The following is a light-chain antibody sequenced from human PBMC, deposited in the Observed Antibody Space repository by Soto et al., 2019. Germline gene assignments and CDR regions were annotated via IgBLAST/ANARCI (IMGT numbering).Light chain of an antibody. J-gene: IGKJ2*01. CDR1: QSISSY. CDR2: AAS. Sequence: DIQMTQSPSSLSASVGDRVTITCRASQSISSYLSWYQQKPGKAPKPLIYAASNLQSGVPSRFSGGGSGTNFSLTINSLQPEDFATYFCQQSFSTPYTFGQGTKVDIK. V-gene: IGKV1-39*01. CDR3: QQSFSTPYT.